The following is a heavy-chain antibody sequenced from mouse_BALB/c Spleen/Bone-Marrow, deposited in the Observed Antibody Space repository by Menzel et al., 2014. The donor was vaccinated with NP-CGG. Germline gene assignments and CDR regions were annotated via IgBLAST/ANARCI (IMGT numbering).Heavy chain of an antibody. CDR3: SRSGIDY. J-gene: IGHJ2*01. V-gene: IGHV1-7*01. CDR2: INPSTGYT. CDR1: GCTFTTYW. D-gene: IGHD3-2*02. Sequence: VQLQQSGAELAKPGASVKMSCRTSGCTFTTYWMHWVKQRPGQGLEWIGYINPSTGYTDYNQKFKDKATLTADKSSSTAYMQLSSLTSEDSAVYYCSRSGIDYWGQGTTLTGPS.